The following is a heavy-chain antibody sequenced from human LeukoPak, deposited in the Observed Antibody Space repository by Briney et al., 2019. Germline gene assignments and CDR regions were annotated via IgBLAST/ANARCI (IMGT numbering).Heavy chain of an antibody. V-gene: IGHV1-18*01. D-gene: IGHD6-19*01. CDR2: IRVYNDNT. Sequence: GAAVKVSCKASGYTFTSSCIDWVRQAPGQGVEWVGWIRVYNDNTNYAQKLQNRITITKDTSTSTAYMELRSLRSDDTAIYCYTRGKSSGCQEYFQHWGQGTLVIVSS. J-gene: IGHJ1*01. CDR3: TRGKSSGCQEYFQH. CDR1: GYTFTSSC.